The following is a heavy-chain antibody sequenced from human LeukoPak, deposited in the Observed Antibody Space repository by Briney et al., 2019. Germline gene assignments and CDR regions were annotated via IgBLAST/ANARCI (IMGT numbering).Heavy chain of an antibody. CDR3: ARAGDGAYYYYYMDV. J-gene: IGHJ6*03. CDR2: IYYSGST. D-gene: IGHD4-17*01. CDR1: GGSISSYY. Sequence: QVQLQESGPGLVKPSETLSLTCTVSGGSISSYYWSWVRQPPGKGLEWIGYIYYSGSTNYTPSLKSRVTISVDTSKNQFSLKLSSVTAADTAVYYCARAGDGAYYYYYMDVWGKGTTVTVSS. V-gene: IGHV4-59*01.